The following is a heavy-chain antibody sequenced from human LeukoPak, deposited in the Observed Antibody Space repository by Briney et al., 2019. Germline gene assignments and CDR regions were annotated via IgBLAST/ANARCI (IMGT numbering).Heavy chain of an antibody. V-gene: IGHV7-4-1*02. CDR2: INTNTGNP. CDR3: ARGPKAYYFDSSGYVFDY. D-gene: IGHD3-22*01. CDR1: GYTFTSYA. Sequence: ASVKVSCKASGYTFTSYAMNWVRQAPGQGLEWMGWINTNTGNPTYAQGFTGRFVFSLDTSVSTAYLQISSLKAEDTAVYYCARGPKAYYFDSSGYVFDYWGQGTLVTVSS. J-gene: IGHJ4*02.